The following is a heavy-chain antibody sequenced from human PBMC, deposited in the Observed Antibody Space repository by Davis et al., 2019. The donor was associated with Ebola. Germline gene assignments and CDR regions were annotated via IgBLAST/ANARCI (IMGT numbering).Heavy chain of an antibody. CDR3: ARRRSYSSSPLGY. J-gene: IGHJ4*02. V-gene: IGHV4-34*01. Sequence: SETLSLTCAVYGGSFSGYYWSWIRQPPGKGLEWIWEINHSGSTNYNPSLKSRVTISVDTSKNQFSLKLSSVTAADTAVYYCARRRSYSSSPLGYWGQGTLVTVSS. CDR2: INHSGST. D-gene: IGHD6-13*01. CDR1: GGSFSGYY.